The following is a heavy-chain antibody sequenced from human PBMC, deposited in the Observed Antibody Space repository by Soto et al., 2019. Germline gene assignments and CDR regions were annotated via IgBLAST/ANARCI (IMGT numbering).Heavy chain of an antibody. Sequence: GGSLRLSCAASGFTFSNFAMSWVRHAPGKGLEWVSEITGSTGTTYYADSVRGRFIISRDNSQNTLHLQMNSLRPEDTAVYYCAKDTSSSPYYMDVWGKGTTVTVSS. D-gene: IGHD2-2*01. CDR2: ITGSTGTT. J-gene: IGHJ6*03. V-gene: IGHV3-23*01. CDR3: AKDTSSSPYYMDV. CDR1: GFTFSNFA.